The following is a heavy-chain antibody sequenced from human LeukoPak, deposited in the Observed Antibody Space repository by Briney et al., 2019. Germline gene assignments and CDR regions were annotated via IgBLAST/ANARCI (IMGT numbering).Heavy chain of an antibody. D-gene: IGHD2-21*01. CDR3: VRDPMIAGDY. CDR1: AVALTGYW. Sequence: GGSLRLSCAASAVALTGYWMHWFRRAPGKGPVWVSRIHSNGRTIDYAESVKGRFITSRDNAKNMLYLQMNSLRVEDTALYFCVRDPMIAGDYWGQGTRVTVST. CDR2: IHSNGRTI. V-gene: IGHV3-74*01. J-gene: IGHJ4*02.